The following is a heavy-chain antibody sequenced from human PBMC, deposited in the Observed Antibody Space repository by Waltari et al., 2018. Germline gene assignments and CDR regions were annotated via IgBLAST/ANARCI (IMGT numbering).Heavy chain of an antibody. CDR2: IYYSGST. CDR3: ARDNDYGGKGYWYFDL. D-gene: IGHD4-17*01. Sequence: QVQLQESGPGLVKPSETLSLTCTVSGGSISSYYWSWIRQPPGKGLEWIGYIYYSGSTNYNPSLKRRVTISVDTSKNQFSLKLSSVTAADTAVYYCARDNDYGGKGYWYFDLWGRGTLVTVSS. J-gene: IGHJ2*01. CDR1: GGSISSYY. V-gene: IGHV4-59*01.